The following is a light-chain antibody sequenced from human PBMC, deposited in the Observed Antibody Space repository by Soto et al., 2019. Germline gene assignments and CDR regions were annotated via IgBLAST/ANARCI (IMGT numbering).Light chain of an antibody. J-gene: IGLJ1*01. CDR2: DVT. Sequence: QSVLTQPASVSGSPGQLITISCTGTSNDVGGYNYVSWYQHHPGKAPKLIICDVTDRPSGISYRFSASKSGNTASLTISGLQAEDEADYYCSSYTSSNAEIFGTGTKVTVL. CDR3: SSYTSSNAEI. CDR1: SNDVGGYNY. V-gene: IGLV2-14*03.